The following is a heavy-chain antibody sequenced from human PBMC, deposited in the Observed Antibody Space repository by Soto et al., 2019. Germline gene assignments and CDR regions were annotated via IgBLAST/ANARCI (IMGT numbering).Heavy chain of an antibody. CDR1: GFTFDDYA. V-gene: IGHV3-23*01. CDR3: AKDPWNNWSGLFDP. D-gene: IGHD1-1*01. CDR2: ISSSGSDT. J-gene: IGHJ5*02. Sequence: VGSLRLSCVTSGFTFDDYAITWLRQAPGKGLEWVCSISSSGSDTRCAGSVKGRFTISRDSSQSTVYLQMNSLRDEDTAVYYCAKDPWNNWSGLFDPWGQGTLVTVSS.